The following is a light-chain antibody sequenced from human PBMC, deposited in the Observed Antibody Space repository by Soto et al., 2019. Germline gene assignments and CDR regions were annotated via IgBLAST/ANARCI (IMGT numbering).Light chain of an antibody. Sequence: EIVLTQSPATLSVSPGERATLSCRASQSVGSKLAWYQQTPCQAPRLLIYDASTRATGVPARFSGSGSGTEFTLTISSLQSEDFAVYYCQQYNNWPPYTFGQGTKLEIK. CDR3: QQYNNWPPYT. CDR1: QSVGSK. CDR2: DAS. J-gene: IGKJ2*01. V-gene: IGKV3-15*01.